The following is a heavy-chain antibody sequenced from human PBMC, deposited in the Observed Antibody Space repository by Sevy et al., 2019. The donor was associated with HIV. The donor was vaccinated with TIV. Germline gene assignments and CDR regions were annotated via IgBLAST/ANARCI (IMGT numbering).Heavy chain of an antibody. D-gene: IGHD3-3*01. V-gene: IGHV4-39*01. CDR2: IYYSGST. Sequence: SETLSLTCTVSGGSISSSSYYWGWIRQPPGKGLEWIGNIYYSGSTYYNPSLKSRVTISVDTSKNQVSLKLSSVTAADTAVYYCAVITIFGVVTDNWFDPWGQGTRVTVSS. CDR3: AVITIFGVVTDNWFDP. CDR1: GGSISSSSYY. J-gene: IGHJ5*02.